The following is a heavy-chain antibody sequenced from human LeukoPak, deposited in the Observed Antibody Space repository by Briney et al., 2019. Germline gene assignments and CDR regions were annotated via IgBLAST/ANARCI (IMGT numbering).Heavy chain of an antibody. CDR2: INHSGST. Sequence: PSETLSLTCAVYGGSFSSYYWSWIRQPPGKGLEWIGEINHSGSTNYNPSLKSRVTISVDTSKNQFSLKLSSVTAADTAVYYCARVGNRSSSFNRFDYWGQGTLVTVSS. V-gene: IGHV4-34*01. D-gene: IGHD6-13*01. J-gene: IGHJ4*02. CDR3: ARVGNRSSSFNRFDY. CDR1: GGSFSSYY.